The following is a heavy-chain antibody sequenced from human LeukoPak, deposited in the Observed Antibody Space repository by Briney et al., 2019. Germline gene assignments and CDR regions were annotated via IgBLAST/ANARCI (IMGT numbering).Heavy chain of an antibody. J-gene: IGHJ5*02. CDR2: IYYSGST. CDR1: GGSISSYY. CDR3: ARAQSGSYLGNWFDP. Sequence: SETLSLTCTVSGGSISSYYWSWIRQPPGKGLEWIGYIYYSGSTNYNPSLKSRVTMTRDTSTSTVYMELSSLRSEDTAVYYCARAQSGSYLGNWFDPWGQGTLVTVSS. D-gene: IGHD1-26*01. V-gene: IGHV4-59*01.